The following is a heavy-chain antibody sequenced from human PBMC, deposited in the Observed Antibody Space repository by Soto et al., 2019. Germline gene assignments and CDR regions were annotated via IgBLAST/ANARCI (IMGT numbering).Heavy chain of an antibody. CDR1: GDSISSADYY. D-gene: IGHD1-1*01. CDR3: ARDLWVEPELYYYGMDV. Sequence: SETLSLTCTVSGDSISSADYYWSWIRQTPGKGLEWIGHIFYSGTTYYNPSLKSRLTISVDTSKNHFSPRLTSVTAADTAVYYCARDLWVEPELYYYGMDVWGQGTTVTVSS. CDR2: IFYSGTT. V-gene: IGHV4-30-4*01. J-gene: IGHJ6*02.